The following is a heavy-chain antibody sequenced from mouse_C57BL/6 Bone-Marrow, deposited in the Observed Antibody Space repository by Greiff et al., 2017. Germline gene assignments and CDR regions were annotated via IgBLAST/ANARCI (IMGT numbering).Heavy chain of an antibody. D-gene: IGHD1-1*01. J-gene: IGHJ2*01. CDR1: GYSFTDYN. CDR3: ARSYYYGSSLDY. Sequence: EVHLVESGPELVKPGASVKISCKASGYSFTDYNMNWVKQSNGKSLEWIGVINPNYGTTSYNQKFKGKATLTVDQSSSTAYMQLNSLTSEDSAVYYCARSYYYGSSLDYWGQGTTLTVSS. V-gene: IGHV1-39*01. CDR2: INPNYGTT.